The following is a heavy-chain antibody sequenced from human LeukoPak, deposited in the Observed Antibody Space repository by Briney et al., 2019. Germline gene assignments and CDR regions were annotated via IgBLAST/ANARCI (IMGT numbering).Heavy chain of an antibody. CDR3: ARDQGRITIFGVVSANDYYFDY. D-gene: IGHD3-3*01. CDR1: GGSISSYY. J-gene: IGHJ4*02. Sequence: PSETLSLTCTVSGGSISSYYWSWIRQPAGKGLEWIGRIYTSGSTNYNPSLKSRVTMSVDTSKNQFSLKLSSVTAADTAVYYCARDQGRITIFGVVSANDYYFDYWGQGTLVTVSS. V-gene: IGHV4-4*07. CDR2: IYTSGST.